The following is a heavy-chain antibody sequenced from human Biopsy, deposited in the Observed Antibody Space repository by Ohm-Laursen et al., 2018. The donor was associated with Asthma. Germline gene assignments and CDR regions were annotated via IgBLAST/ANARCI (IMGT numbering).Heavy chain of an antibody. CDR2: ILFDGRKI. J-gene: IGHJ4*02. CDR3: AKDRVAGRSYYFDY. CDR1: GFNFHNYG. V-gene: IGHV3-30*18. D-gene: IGHD6-13*01. Sequence: SLRLSCTASGFNFHNYGMNWVRRAPGKGLEWVAQILFDGRKINYPDSVKGRFTISRDNSKNMVYLQMNSLRPEYTAVYYCAKDRVAGRSYYFDYWGQGSLVSVSS.